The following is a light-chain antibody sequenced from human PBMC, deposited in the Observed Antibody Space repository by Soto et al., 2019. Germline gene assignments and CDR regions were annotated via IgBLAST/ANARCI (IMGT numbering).Light chain of an antibody. J-gene: IGKJ5*01. CDR2: GAS. CDR3: QQYGSSPYP. Sequence: EIVMTQSPATLYESPGQRATLCCXASQSVSSNLAWYQQKPGQAPRLLIYGASSRATGIPDRFSGSGSGTDFTLTISRLEPEDFAVYYCQQYGSSPYPFGQGTRLEIK. CDR1: QSVSSN. V-gene: IGKV3-20*01.